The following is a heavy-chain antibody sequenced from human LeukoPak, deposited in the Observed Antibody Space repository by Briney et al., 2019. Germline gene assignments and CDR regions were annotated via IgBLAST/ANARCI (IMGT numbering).Heavy chain of an antibody. CDR3: AKDSDELIAAAYNWFDP. V-gene: IGHV3-23*01. CDR1: GFTFSSYG. Sequence: GRTLRLSCAASGFTFSSYGMSWVRQAPGKGLEWVSGISGSGGTTYHADSVKGRFTISRDNSKNTLYLQMNSLRAEDTAVYYCAKDSDELIAAAYNWFDPWGQGTLVTVSS. D-gene: IGHD6-13*01. J-gene: IGHJ5*02. CDR2: ISGSGGTT.